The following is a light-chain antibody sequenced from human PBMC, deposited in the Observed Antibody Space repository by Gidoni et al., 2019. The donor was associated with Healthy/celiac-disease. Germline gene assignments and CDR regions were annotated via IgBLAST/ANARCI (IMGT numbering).Light chain of an antibody. V-gene: IGKV1-5*03. CDR1: QSITSW. CDR2: KAS. J-gene: IGKJ1*01. CDR3: QQYNSYLWT. Sequence: DIQMTQSPSTLSASVGDRVTISCRASQSITSWLAWYQQKPGKAPKLLIYKASSLEGGVPSRFSGSGSGTEFTLTISSLQPDDFATYYCQQYNSYLWTFXQXTKVEVK.